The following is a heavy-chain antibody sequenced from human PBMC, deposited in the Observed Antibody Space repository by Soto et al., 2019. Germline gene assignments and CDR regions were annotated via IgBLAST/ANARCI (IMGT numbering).Heavy chain of an antibody. V-gene: IGHV3-7*01. D-gene: IGHD2-15*01. J-gene: IGHJ3*02. Sequence: PGGSMRLSCAAAGFTFSSYLMSWVRTAPGKGLEWVANIKQDGSEKYYVDSVKGRFTISRDNAKNSLYLQMNSLRAEDTAVYYCASDAPQGYCSGGSCWDAFDIWGQGTMVTVSS. CDR3: ASDAPQGYCSGGSCWDAFDI. CDR1: GFTFSSYL. CDR2: IKQDGSEK.